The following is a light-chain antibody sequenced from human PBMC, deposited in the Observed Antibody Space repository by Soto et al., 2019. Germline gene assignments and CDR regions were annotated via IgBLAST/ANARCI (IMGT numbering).Light chain of an antibody. CDR1: SSNIGGNT. Sequence: ELTQPPSASGTPGQRVTISCSGSSSNIGGNTVNWYQKVPGAAPKLIIFSNTQRPSGVPDRYSGSKSGTSASLAIGGLHSEDEADYYCSTWDDSLNGPIFGGGTKLTVL. CDR3: STWDDSLNGPI. J-gene: IGLJ2*01. V-gene: IGLV1-44*01. CDR2: SNT.